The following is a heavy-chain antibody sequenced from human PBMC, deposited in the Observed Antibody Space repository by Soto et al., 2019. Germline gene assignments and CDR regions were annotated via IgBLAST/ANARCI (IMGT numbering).Heavy chain of an antibody. V-gene: IGHV1-18*01. CDR2: IRDSNGNT. CDR1: GYTFTSYA. Sequence: QVQLVQSGAEVKKPGASVKVSCKASGYTFTSYAISWVRQAPGQGLEWMGWIRDSNGNTNYAQKLQGRVTMTTDTPTTTASMELRSLRSDDTAVYYCARSRPPAGYWGQGTLVTVSS. CDR3: ARSRPPAGY. J-gene: IGHJ4*02.